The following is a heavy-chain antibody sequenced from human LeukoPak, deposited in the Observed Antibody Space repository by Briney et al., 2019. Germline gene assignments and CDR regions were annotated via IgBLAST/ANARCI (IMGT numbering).Heavy chain of an antibody. CDR3: ARGSYRPDY. V-gene: IGHV3-48*03. CDR2: ISSSGSTI. J-gene: IGHJ4*02. D-gene: IGHD1-26*01. Sequence: GGSLRLSCAASGFTFSSYEMNWVRQAPGKGLEWVSYISSSGSTIYYADSVKGRFTIFRDNAKNSLYLQMNSLRAEDTAVYYCARGSYRPDYWGQGTLVTVSS. CDR1: GFTFSSYE.